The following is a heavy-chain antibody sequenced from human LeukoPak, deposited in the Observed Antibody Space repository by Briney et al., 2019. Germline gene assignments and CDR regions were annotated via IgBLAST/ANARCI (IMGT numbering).Heavy chain of an antibody. J-gene: IGHJ5*01. CDR1: AGSFISSSHH. V-gene: IGHV4-39*01. CDR2: VYYGRTA. D-gene: IGHD5-12*01. CDR3: VRHDGRGGATMGAFDS. Sequence: SETLSLTCTVSAGSFISSSHHRGWIRQSPGKGLEWIGTVYYGRTAYYNPSPDGRVTISLDTSANHFSLQLNSVTAADTAVYYCVRHDGRGGATMGAFDSWGQGSLVTVSS.